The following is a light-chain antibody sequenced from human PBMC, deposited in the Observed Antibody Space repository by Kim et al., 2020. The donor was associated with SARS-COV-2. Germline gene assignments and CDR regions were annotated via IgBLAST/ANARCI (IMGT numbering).Light chain of an antibody. CDR2: DVS. J-gene: IGLJ3*02. CDR1: SSDVGVYNF. V-gene: IGLV2-11*03. Sequence: GKSLTISCSGTSSDVGVYNFVSWYQQHPGKVPKLIIYDVSKRPSGVPDRFSGSKSGNTASLTISGLQAEDEADYYCCSYAGSYIWVFGGGTQLTVL. CDR3: CSYAGSYIWV.